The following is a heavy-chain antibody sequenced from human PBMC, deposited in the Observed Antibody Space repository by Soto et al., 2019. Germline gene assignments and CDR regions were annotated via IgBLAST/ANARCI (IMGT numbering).Heavy chain of an antibody. CDR2: ISGSGETI. J-gene: IGHJ4*02. CDR3: ATQPQWLAPFDN. Sequence: PGGSLRLSCAASEFTFSDYYMSWIRQVPGKGLEWLSYISGSGETIHYADSVKGRFTISRDNAKNSLFLQMNILRAEDTALYYYATQPQWLAPFDNWGQGTLVTVSS. V-gene: IGHV3-11*01. CDR1: EFTFSDYY. D-gene: IGHD6-19*01.